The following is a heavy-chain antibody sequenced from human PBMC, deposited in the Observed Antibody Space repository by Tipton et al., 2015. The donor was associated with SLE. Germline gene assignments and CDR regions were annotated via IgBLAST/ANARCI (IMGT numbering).Heavy chain of an antibody. V-gene: IGHV1-8*01. CDR2: MNPNSGNT. CDR1: GYAFTSYD. Sequence: QLVQSGAEVKKPGASVKVSCKASGYAFTSYDINWVRQATGQGLEWMGWMNPNSGNTGYAQKFQGRVTMTRNTSISTAYMELSSLRSEDTAVYYCARGPPYDILTGGANWGQGTLVTVSS. D-gene: IGHD3-9*01. J-gene: IGHJ4*02. CDR3: ARGPPYDILTGGAN.